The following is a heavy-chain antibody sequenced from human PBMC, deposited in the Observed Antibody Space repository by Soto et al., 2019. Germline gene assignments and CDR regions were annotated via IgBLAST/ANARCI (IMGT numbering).Heavy chain of an antibody. D-gene: IGHD2-15*01. CDR2: ISAYNGNT. V-gene: IGHV1-18*01. Sequence: GASVKGSCKASGYTFTSYGISWVRQAPGQGLEWMGWISAYNGNTNYAQKLQGRVTMTTDTSTSTAYMELRSLRSDDTAVYYCAREPVVAATKAFDIWGQGTMVTVSS. CDR1: GYTFTSYG. J-gene: IGHJ3*02. CDR3: AREPVVAATKAFDI.